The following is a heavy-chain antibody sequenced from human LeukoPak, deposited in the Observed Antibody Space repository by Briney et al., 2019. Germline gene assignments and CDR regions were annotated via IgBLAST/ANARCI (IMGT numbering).Heavy chain of an antibody. CDR2: IYTSGST. CDR3: ARGDYYYGSGSYYLPRFSAHYGKNWFDP. CDR1: GGSISSGSYY. Sequence: PSETLSLTCTVSGGSISSGSYYWSWIRQPAGKGLEWIGRIYTSGSTNYNPSLKSRVTISVDTSKNQFSLKLSSVTAADTAVYYCARGDYYYGSGSYYLPRFSAHYGKNWFDPWGQGTLVTVSS. D-gene: IGHD3-10*01. J-gene: IGHJ5*02. V-gene: IGHV4-61*02.